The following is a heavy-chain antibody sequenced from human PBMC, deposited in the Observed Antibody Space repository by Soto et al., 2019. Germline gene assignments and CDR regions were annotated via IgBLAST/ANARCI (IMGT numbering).Heavy chain of an antibody. J-gene: IGHJ4*02. V-gene: IGHV3-30*18. CDR3: AKDGAIAAADYFFDY. Sequence: GGSLRHSCAASGLTFSSYGMHWVRQAPGKGLEWVAVISYDGSNKRYADSVKGRFTISRDNSKNTVYLQMNSLRGEDTAVYYCAKDGAIAAADYFFDYWGQGSLVTVSS. CDR1: GLTFSSYG. CDR2: ISYDGSNK. D-gene: IGHD6-13*01.